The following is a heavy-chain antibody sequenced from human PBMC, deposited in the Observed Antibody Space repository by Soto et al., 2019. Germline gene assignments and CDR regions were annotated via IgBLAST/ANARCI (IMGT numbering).Heavy chain of an antibody. CDR2: IIPYYNTL. V-gene: IGHV1-69*01. CDR3: ASGASRWYPYFFDS. J-gene: IGHJ4*02. Sequence: QAQVVQSGAEVRKPGSSVQLSCKASEGTFNSYAIAWVRQAPGQGLEWMGGIIPYYNTLNYAQKFQDRGTMTAADSTNTVYMELSSLRSDDTAVYFCASGASRWYPYFFDSWAQGTLVTVSS. D-gene: IGHD6-13*01. CDR1: EGTFNSYA.